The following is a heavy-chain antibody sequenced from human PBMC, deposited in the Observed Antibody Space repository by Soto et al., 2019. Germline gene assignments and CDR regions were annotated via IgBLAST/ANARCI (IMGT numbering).Heavy chain of an antibody. Sequence: ASVKVSCKVSGYTLTELSMHWVRQAPGKGLEWMGGFDPEDGETIYAQKFQGRVTITEDESTSTAYMELSSLRSEDTAVYYCASQVDFWSGYYSWFDPWGHGTLVTVSS. CDR2: FDPEDGET. V-gene: IGHV1-24*01. D-gene: IGHD3-3*01. CDR3: ASQVDFWSGYYSWFDP. CDR1: GYTLTELS. J-gene: IGHJ5*02.